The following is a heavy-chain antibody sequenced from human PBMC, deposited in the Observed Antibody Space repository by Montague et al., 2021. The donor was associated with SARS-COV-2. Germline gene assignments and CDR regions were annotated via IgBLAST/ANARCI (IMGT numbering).Heavy chain of an antibody. J-gene: IGHJ4*02. CDR3: AKGGERITMIVVVITLADFDY. Sequence: SLRLSCAASGFIFSNYAMTWVRQAPGKGLEWVSTMSGSGVRRDYADSVKGRFTISRDSSKNTLYLQMNSLRVEDTAVYYCAKGGERITMIVVVITLADFDYWGQGTLVTVSS. V-gene: IGHV3-23*01. CDR1: GFIFSNYA. CDR2: MSGSGVRR. D-gene: IGHD3-22*01.